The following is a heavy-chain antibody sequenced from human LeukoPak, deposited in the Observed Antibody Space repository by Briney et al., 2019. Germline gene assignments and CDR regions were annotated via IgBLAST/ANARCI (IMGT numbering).Heavy chain of an antibody. Sequence: GGSLRLSCAASGFTFSTYSMTWVRRSPGRGLEWVSSISSSSVYIYYADSVKGRFIISRDNAKTSLYLQMTSLRAEDTAVYYCATSYRILPAASLDYWGQGALVTVSS. CDR2: ISSSSVYI. D-gene: IGHD2-2*01. V-gene: IGHV3-21*01. J-gene: IGHJ4*02. CDR3: ATSYRILPAASLDY. CDR1: GFTFSTYS.